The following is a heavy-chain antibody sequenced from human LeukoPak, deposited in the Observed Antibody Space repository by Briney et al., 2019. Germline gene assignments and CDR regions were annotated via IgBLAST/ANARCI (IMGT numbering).Heavy chain of an antibody. D-gene: IGHD3-9*01. CDR3: ASDLIYYDILTGYYNDAFDI. V-gene: IGHV3-30-3*01. CDR1: GFTFSSYA. CDR2: ISYDGSNK. Sequence: GRSLRLSCAASGFTFSSYAMHWVRQAPGKGLEWVAVISYDGSNKYYADSVKGRFTISRDNSKNTLYLQMNSLRAEDTAVYYCASDLIYYDILTGYYNDAFDIWGQGTMVTVSS. J-gene: IGHJ3*02.